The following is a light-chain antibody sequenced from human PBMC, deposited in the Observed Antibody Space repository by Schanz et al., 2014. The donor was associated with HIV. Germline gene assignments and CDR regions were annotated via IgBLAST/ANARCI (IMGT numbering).Light chain of an antibody. CDR2: DVS. CDR3: SSYTSSSTGV. Sequence: QSALTQPASVSGSPGQSITISCTGTSSDVGGYNFVSWYQQHPGKAPKVMIYDVSDRPSGVSNRFSGSKSGNTAFLTISGLQAEDEADYYCSSYTSSSTGVFGGGTKLTVL. V-gene: IGLV2-14*01. J-gene: IGLJ3*02. CDR1: SSDVGGYNF.